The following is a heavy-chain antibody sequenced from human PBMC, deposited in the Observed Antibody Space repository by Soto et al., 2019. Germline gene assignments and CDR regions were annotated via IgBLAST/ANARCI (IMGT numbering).Heavy chain of an antibody. D-gene: IGHD6-13*01. V-gene: IGHV3-7*01. CDR2: IKQGGTET. Sequence: GGTLRLSCAASGFTFSSYWMRWARQAPGKGLERVANIKQGGTETCCVYSVKCRFTFSTDNAKNSRYRQMSSLRAEATAVYCCARDLPTGSSWPNPLNCWAQGTLATSPQ. CDR3: ARDLPTGSSWPNPLNC. CDR1: GFTFSSYW. J-gene: IGHJ4*02.